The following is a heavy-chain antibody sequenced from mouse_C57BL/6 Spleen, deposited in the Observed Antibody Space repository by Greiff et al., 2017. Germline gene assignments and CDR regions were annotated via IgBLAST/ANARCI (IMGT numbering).Heavy chain of an antibody. V-gene: IGHV1-82*01. CDR2: LYPGDGDT. D-gene: IGHD2-4*01. CDR3: ARLAYDYDGTFDY. Sequence: QVQLQQSGPELVKPGASVKISCKASGYAFSSSWMNWVKQRPGKGLEWIGRLYPGDGDTNYNGKFKGKATLTADKSSSTAYMQLSSLTSEDSAVYFCARLAYDYDGTFDYWGQGTTLTVSS. CDR1: GYAFSSSW. J-gene: IGHJ2*01.